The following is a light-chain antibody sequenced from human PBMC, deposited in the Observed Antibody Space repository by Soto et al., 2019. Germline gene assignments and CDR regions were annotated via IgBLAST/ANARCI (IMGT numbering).Light chain of an antibody. J-gene: IGKJ1*01. CDR2: DAS. Sequence: EIVLTQSPGTLSLSPAERATLSCRASQKINSNSLAWYQQKPGQAPRLLIYDASNRATGIPDRFSGSGSGTDFTLTISRLEPEDFVVYYCQQYGSSPPATFGQGTKVDIK. CDR3: QQYGSSPPAT. CDR1: QKINSNS. V-gene: IGKV3-20*01.